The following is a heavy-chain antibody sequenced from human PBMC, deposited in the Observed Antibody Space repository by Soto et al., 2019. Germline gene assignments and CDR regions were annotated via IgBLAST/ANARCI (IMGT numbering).Heavy chain of an antibody. V-gene: IGHV4-34*01. CDR2: INHSGST. Sequence: SETLSLTCAVYGGSFSGYYWSWIRQPPGKGLEWIGEINHSGSTNYNPSLKSRVTISVDTSKNQFSLKLSSVTAADTAVYYCARGRGRGYCSGGSGYQIDYWGQGTLVTVSS. J-gene: IGHJ4*02. CDR3: ARGRGRGYCSGGSGYQIDY. CDR1: GGSFSGYY. D-gene: IGHD2-15*01.